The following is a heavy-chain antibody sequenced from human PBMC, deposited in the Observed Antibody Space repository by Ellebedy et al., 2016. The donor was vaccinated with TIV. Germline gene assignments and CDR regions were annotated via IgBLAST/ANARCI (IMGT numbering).Heavy chain of an antibody. V-gene: IGHV3-7*01. CDR3: ARAIYGASYL. D-gene: IGHD4-17*01. CDR2: IKEDGSEK. CDR1: GFTFSSHW. J-gene: IGHJ2*01. Sequence: GESLKISCAASGFTFSSHWMSWVRQAPGKGLEWVANIKEDGSEKYYVDSVKGRFTISRENAGNSLYLQMNSLGAEDTAVYYCARAIYGASYLWGRGTLVTVSS.